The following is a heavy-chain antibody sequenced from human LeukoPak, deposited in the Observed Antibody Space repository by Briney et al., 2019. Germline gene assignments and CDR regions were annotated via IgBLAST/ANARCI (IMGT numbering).Heavy chain of an antibody. CDR2: IYYSGST. D-gene: IGHD5-18*01. V-gene: IGHV4-31*03. J-gene: IGHJ4*02. CDR3: ARGRRILSDTSMSLEY. CDR1: GGSISSGGYY. Sequence: PSETLSLTCTVSGGSISSGGYYWSWIRQHPGKGLEWIGYIYYSGSTYYNPSLKSRVTISVDTSKNQFSLKLSSVTAADTAVYYCARGRRILSDTSMSLEYWGQGTLVTVSS.